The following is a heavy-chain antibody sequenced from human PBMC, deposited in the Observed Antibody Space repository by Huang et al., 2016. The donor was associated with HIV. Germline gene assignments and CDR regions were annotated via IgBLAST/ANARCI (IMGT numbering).Heavy chain of an antibody. J-gene: IGHJ4*02. CDR3: ARDGTDIVGATYFDS. CDR2: ISPIFDTA. V-gene: IGHV1-69*01. Sequence: QVQLVQSGAEVKKPGSSVKVSCKASGGTFSNDAISWVRQAPGQGPEWMGGISPIFDTANYAQKFQCRVTITADESTGTAYMEQNSLRSEDTAVYYCARDGTDIVGATYFDSWGQGTLVTVSS. CDR1: GGTFSNDA. D-gene: IGHD1-26*01.